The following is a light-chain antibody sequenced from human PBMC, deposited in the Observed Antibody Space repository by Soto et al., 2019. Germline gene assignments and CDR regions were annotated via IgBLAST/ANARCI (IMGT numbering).Light chain of an antibody. Sequence: DIVMTQSPDSLAVSLGERATINCKSSQSVLYSSNNKNYLAWYQQKPGQPPKLLIYWASTRESGVPDRSSGSGSGTDFTLTISSLQAEDVAVYYCQQYHSTPRTFGQGTKVDIK. CDR1: QSVLYSSNNKNY. CDR3: QQYHSTPRT. CDR2: WAS. J-gene: IGKJ1*01. V-gene: IGKV4-1*01.